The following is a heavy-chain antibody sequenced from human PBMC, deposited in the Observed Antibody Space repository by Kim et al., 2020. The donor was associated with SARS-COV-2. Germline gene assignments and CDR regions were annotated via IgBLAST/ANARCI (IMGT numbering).Heavy chain of an antibody. Sequence: GGSLRLSCSASGFTFSSYAMHWVSQAPGKGLEYVSAISSNGGSTYYADSVKGRFTISRDNSKNTPYLQMSSLSAEDTAVYYCVKGGDYGDYVEGKFDYWGQGALVTVSS. D-gene: IGHD4-17*01. CDR1: GFTFSSYA. V-gene: IGHV3-64D*06. J-gene: IGHJ4*02. CDR2: ISSNGGST. CDR3: VKGGDYGDYVEGKFDY.